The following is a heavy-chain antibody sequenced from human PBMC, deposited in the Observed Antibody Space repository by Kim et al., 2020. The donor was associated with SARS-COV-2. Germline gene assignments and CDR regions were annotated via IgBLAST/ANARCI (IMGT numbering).Heavy chain of an antibody. CDR1: GGSFSGYY. CDR2: INHSGST. V-gene: IGHV4-34*01. D-gene: IGHD2-21*02. CDR3: ARGSRYCGGDCYQALFDL. Sequence: SETLSLTCAVYGGSFSGYYWSWIRQPPGKGLEWIGEINHSGSTNYNPSLKSRVTISVDTSKNQFSLKLSSVTAADTAVYYCARGSRYCGGDCYQALFDLWGRDTLVTVSS. J-gene: IGHJ2*01.